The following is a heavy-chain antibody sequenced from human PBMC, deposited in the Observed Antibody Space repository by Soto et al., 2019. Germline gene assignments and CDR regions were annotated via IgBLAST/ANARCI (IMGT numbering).Heavy chain of an antibody. CDR1: GFTFSSYA. V-gene: IGHV3-23*01. J-gene: IGHJ6*02. Sequence: EVQLLESGGGLVQPGGSLRLSCAASGFTFSSYAMSWVRQAPGKGLEWVSAISGSGGSTYYADSVKGRVTISRDNXKXPXVLQMNSLRAEDTAVDYCAVDPVSLGFGEGACGMDVWGQGTTVTVSS. D-gene: IGHD3-10*01. CDR2: ISGSGGST. CDR3: AVDPVSLGFGEGACGMDV.